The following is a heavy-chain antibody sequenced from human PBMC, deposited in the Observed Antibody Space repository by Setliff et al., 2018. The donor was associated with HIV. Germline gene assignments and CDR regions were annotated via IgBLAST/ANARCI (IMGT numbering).Heavy chain of an antibody. J-gene: IGHJ4*02. CDR1: GFNFSIYW. D-gene: IGHD2-15*01. Sequence: GGSLRLSCAASGFNFSIYWMSWVRQAPGKGLEWVANMNQGGSEKYYVDSVKGRFTISRDNAKNSLYLQVNSLRVEDTALYYCARGVRDSSGGGSCYLYYFDYWGQGTLVTVSS. CDR3: ARGVRDSSGGGSCYLYYFDY. CDR2: MNQGGSEK. V-gene: IGHV3-7*01.